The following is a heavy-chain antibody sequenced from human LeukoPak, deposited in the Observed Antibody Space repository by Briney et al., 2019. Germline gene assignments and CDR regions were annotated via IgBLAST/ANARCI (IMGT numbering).Heavy chain of an antibody. J-gene: IGHJ4*02. Sequence: GASVKVACKASGYTFTGYYMHWVRQAPGQGLEWMGRIIPILGIANYAQKFQGRVTITADKSTSTAYMELSSLRSEDTAVYYCARDLGYSSGWSHDYWGQGTLVTVSS. CDR3: ARDLGYSSGWSHDY. CDR1: GYTFTGYY. CDR2: IIPILGIA. D-gene: IGHD6-19*01. V-gene: IGHV1-69*04.